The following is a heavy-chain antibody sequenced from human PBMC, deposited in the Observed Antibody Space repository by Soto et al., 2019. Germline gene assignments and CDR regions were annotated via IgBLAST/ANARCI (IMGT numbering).Heavy chain of an antibody. CDR1: GGSVSSSSFF. V-gene: IGHV4-39*01. CDR3: GRHPATSETYFYGMDV. J-gene: IGHJ6*02. Sequence: SETLSLTCTVSGGSVSSSSFFWGWIRQSPGRGLEWIGSIYYSGTTYYNPSLKSRVTISVDTSKSQFSLRVSSVTAADTAVYYCGRHPATSETYFYGMDVWGQGTTVTVSS. CDR2: IYYSGTT.